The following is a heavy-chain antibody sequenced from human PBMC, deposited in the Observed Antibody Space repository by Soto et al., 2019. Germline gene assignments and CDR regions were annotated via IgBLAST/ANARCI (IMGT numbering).Heavy chain of an antibody. J-gene: IGHJ6*02. V-gene: IGHV3-7*05. Sequence: GGSLRLSCAASGFTFSSYWMSWVRQAPGKGLEWVANIKQDGSEKYYVDSVKGRFTISRDNAKNSLYLQMNSLRAEDTAVYYCARIERDIVVVPAAIVGYGMDVWGQGTTVTVSS. D-gene: IGHD2-2*01. CDR1: GFTFSSYW. CDR2: IKQDGSEK. CDR3: ARIERDIVVVPAAIVGYGMDV.